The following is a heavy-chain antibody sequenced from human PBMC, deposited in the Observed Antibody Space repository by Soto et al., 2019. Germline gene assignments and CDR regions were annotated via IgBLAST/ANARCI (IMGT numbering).Heavy chain of an antibody. D-gene: IGHD4-17*01. V-gene: IGHV4-39*01. CDR2: IFYSGTT. CDR1: GGSISRSHNF. J-gene: IGHJ4*02. CDR3: ARYYGDYKNYFDY. Sequence: QLQLQESGPGLVKPSETLSLTCTVTGGSISRSHNFWGWIRQPPGKGLELIGSIFYSGTTYNNPPXXXRXSLPVDPSKHQFSLKLNSVTAAATAVYYRARYYGDYKNYFDYWGQGTLVTVSS.